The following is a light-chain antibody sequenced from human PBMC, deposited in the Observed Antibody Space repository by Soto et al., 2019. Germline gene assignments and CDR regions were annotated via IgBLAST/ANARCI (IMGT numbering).Light chain of an antibody. Sequence: QSALTQPASVSGSPGQSITISCTGTSSDDSGYNYVSWYQQHPGKAPKLMIYDVSNRPSGVSNRFSGSKSGNTASLTISGLQAEDEADYYCSSYTSSSTLDVFGTGTKVTVL. CDR3: SSYTSSSTLDV. CDR1: SSDDSGYNY. CDR2: DVS. V-gene: IGLV2-14*01. J-gene: IGLJ1*01.